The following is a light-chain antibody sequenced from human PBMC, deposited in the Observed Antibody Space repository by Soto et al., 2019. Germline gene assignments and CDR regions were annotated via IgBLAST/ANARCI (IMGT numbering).Light chain of an antibody. CDR3: SSYTISCLYV. J-gene: IGLJ1*01. V-gene: IGLV2-14*01. CDR2: DVS. Sequence: QSALTQPASVSGSPGQSITISCTGTSSDVGGYNYVSWYQQHPGKAPKLMIYDVSNRPSGVSNRFSGSKSGNTASLTIPGLQAEDEADYYCSSYTISCLYVFGNGTKLTVL. CDR1: SSDVGGYNY.